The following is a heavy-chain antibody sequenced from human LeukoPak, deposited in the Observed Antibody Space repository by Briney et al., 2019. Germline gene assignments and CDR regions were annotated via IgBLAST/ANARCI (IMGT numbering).Heavy chain of an antibody. CDR1: GFTFSTFG. CDR2: IRGSGRTT. V-gene: IGHV3-23*01. D-gene: IGHD3-16*02. CDR3: ARDWRIHQRDLSFDY. J-gene: IGHJ4*02. Sequence: GGSLRLSCAASGFTFSTFGMTWVRQAPGKGLEWVSAIRGSGRTTYYADSVEGRFTISRDNSKNTLYLQMSSLRAEDTAVYYCARDWRIHQRDLSFDYWGQGTLVTVSS.